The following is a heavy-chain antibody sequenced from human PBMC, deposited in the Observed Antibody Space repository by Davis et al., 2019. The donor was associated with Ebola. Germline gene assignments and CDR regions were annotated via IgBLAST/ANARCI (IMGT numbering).Heavy chain of an antibody. D-gene: IGHD2-2*02. CDR1: GGTFSSYG. V-gene: IGHV1-18*01. J-gene: IGHJ6*02. CDR2: ISAYNGNT. CDR3: ARDMDRCSSTSCYRGGFYYYYGMDV. Sequence: ASVKVSCKASGGTFSSYGISWVRQAPGQGLEWMGWISAYNGNTNYAQKLQGRVTMTTDTSTSTAYMELRSLRSDDTAVYYCARDMDRCSSTSCYRGGFYYYYGMDVWGQGTTVTVSS.